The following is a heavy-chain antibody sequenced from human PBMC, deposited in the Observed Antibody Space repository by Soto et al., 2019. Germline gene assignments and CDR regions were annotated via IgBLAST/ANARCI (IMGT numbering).Heavy chain of an antibody. CDR2: IYYSGST. CDR3: ARDARGDEAPMDY. V-gene: IGHV4-39*02. CDR1: GGSISSSSYY. Sequence: SETLSLTCTVSGGSISSSSYYWGWIRQPPGKGLEWIGSIYYSGSTYYNPSLKSRVTISVDTSKNQFSLKLSSVTAADTAVYYCARDARGDEAPMDYWGQGTLVTVS. J-gene: IGHJ4*02. D-gene: IGHD3-10*01.